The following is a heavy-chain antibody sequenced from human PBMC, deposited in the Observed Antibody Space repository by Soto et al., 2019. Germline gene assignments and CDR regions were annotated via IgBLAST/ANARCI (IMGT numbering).Heavy chain of an antibody. CDR2: IAYDGTIK. CDR3: ARDKTRGAPDFLDH. D-gene: IGHD3-3*01. CDR1: GFTFSRYP. Sequence: QVQLVESGGGVVQPGRSLRLSCAASGFTFSRYPMHWVRQAPGKGLEWVAVIAYDGTIKLYAVSVKGRFTIASDDSKKTHCLQMHSLRIEVTAVYYCARDKTRGAPDFLDHWGQGTPVTVSS. J-gene: IGHJ1*01. V-gene: IGHV3-30-3*01.